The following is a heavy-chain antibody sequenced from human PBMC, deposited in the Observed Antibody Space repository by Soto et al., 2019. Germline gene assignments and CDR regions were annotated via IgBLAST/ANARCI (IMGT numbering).Heavy chain of an antibody. CDR2: INPSGGST. CDR3: GSPTYYDILTGYFPGMGEGMDV. CDR1: GYTFTSYY. Sequence: GASVKVSCKASGYTFTSYYMHWVRQAPGQRLEWMGIINPSGGSTSYAQKFQGRVTMTRDTSTSTAYMELSSLRSEDTAMYYCGSPTYYDILTGYFPGMGEGMDVWGQGTTVTVSS. V-gene: IGHV1-46*01. D-gene: IGHD3-9*01. J-gene: IGHJ6*02.